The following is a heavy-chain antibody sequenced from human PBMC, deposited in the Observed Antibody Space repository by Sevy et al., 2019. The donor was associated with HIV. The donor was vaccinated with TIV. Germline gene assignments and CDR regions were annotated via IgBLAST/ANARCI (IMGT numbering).Heavy chain of an antibody. D-gene: IGHD3-16*01. CDR3: AGSWGGLDV. CDR1: TFTFNDYW. V-gene: IGHV3-7*01. Sequence: GGSLRLSCAASTFTFNDYWMNWVRQAPGKGLEWVANINQHGSEKYFVDSVKGRFTISRDNAKNALYLQMNSLRAEDTAGYCGAGSWGGLDVWGQGTTVTVS. J-gene: IGHJ6*02. CDR2: INQHGSEK.